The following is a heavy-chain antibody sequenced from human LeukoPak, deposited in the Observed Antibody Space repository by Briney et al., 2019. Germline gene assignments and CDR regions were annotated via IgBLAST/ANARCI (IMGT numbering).Heavy chain of an antibody. J-gene: IGHJ4*02. Sequence: ASETLSLTCTVSGYSISSGYYWGWIRQSPGKGLEWIGSIYHSGSTYYNPSLKSRVTISLDTSKNQFSLKLSSVTAADTAVYYCAGKYYYDSSGYFYVDYWGQGSLVTVSS. V-gene: IGHV4-38-2*02. CDR1: GYSISSGYY. D-gene: IGHD3-22*01. CDR3: AGKYYYDSSGYFYVDY. CDR2: IYHSGST.